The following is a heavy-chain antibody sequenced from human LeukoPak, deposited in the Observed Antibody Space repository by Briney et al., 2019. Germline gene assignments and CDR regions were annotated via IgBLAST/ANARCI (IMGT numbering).Heavy chain of an antibody. V-gene: IGHV3-30*02. Sequence: GGSLRLSCAASGFTFSSFGMHWVRQTPGKGLEWVALIRYDGSNKYYADSVKGRFTFSRDNSKNTLYLQVNSLRAEDTAMYYCAKDLGYSYGYVDYWGQGALVTVSS. CDR1: GFTFSSFG. CDR3: AKDLGYSYGYVDY. D-gene: IGHD5-18*01. J-gene: IGHJ4*02. CDR2: IRYDGSNK.